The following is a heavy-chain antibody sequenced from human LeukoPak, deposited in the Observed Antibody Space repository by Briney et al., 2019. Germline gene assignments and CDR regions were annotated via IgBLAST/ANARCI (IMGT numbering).Heavy chain of an antibody. J-gene: IGHJ4*02. V-gene: IGHV3-23*01. CDR3: AKGQELDDGVFDS. D-gene: IGHD1-1*01. CDR1: GFTFSSLA. Sequence: GGSLRLSCTASGFTFSSLAMTWVRQAPGKGLEWVSTICSNGDTTYNADSVKGRFTISRDNSKNTLYLELNSLRVEDTATFYCAKGQELDDGVFDSWGQGTMVTDSS. CDR2: ICSNGDTT.